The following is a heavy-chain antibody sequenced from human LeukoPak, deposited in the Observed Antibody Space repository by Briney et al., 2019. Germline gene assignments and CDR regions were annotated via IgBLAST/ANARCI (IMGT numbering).Heavy chain of an antibody. V-gene: IGHV3-21*01. CDR3: AISCSSTSCRDAFDI. Sequence: GGSLRLSCAASGFTFSSYSMNWVPQAPGKGLEWVSSISSSSSYIYYADSVKGRFTISRDNAKNSLYLQMNSLRAEDTAVYYCAISCSSTSCRDAFDIWGQGTMVTVSS. CDR1: GFTFSSYS. D-gene: IGHD2-2*01. CDR2: ISSSSSYI. J-gene: IGHJ3*02.